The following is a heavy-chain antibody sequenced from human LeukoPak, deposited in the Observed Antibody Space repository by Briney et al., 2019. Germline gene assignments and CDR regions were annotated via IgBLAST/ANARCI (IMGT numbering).Heavy chain of an antibody. V-gene: IGHV4-38-2*02. CDR1: GYSISSGYY. CDR3: ARTIPIAGYFDY. Sequence: PSETLSLTCTVSGYSISSGYYWGWIRQPPGKGLEWIGSIYYSGSTYYNPSLKSRVTISVDTSKNQFSLKLSSVTAADTAVYYCARTIPIAGYFDYWGQGTLVTVSS. J-gene: IGHJ4*02. D-gene: IGHD6-13*01. CDR2: IYYSGST.